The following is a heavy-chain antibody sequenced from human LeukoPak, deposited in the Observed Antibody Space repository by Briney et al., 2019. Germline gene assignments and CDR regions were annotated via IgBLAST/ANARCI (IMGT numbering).Heavy chain of an antibody. CDR3: ARGAPEGNYGSDTADYMDV. Sequence: PGGSLRLSCAASGFTFSTYNMNWVRQAPGKGLEWVSFISESGTTVYYAESVRGRFTISRDNAKNSLYLQMNSLRAEDTAVYYCARGAPEGNYGSDTADYMDVWGKGTTVTVSS. V-gene: IGHV3-48*04. D-gene: IGHD3-10*01. J-gene: IGHJ6*03. CDR1: GFTFSTYN. CDR2: ISESGTTV.